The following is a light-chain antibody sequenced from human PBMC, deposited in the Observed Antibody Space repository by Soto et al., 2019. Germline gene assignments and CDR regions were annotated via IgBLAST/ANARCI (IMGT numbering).Light chain of an antibody. CDR1: QSIRSY. CDR2: DAS. V-gene: IGKV1-33*01. CDR3: QQYDILPIT. J-gene: IGKJ5*01. Sequence: DIQLTQSPSSLSASVGDKVTITCRASQSIRSYLNWVQQKPGKAPKLLIYDASSLQTGVPSRFSGSGSGTEFTLTISSLQTEDIGTYYCQQYDILPITFGRGTRLEIK.